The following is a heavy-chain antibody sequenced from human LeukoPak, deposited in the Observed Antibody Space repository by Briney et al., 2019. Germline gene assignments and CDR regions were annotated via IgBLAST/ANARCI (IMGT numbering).Heavy chain of an antibody. CDR1: GGSFSGYY. V-gene: IGHV4-34*01. CDR3: ARDGDRYYGSGSYVDP. CDR2: INHSGST. Sequence: SETLSLTCAVYGGSFSGYYWSWIRQPPGKGLEWIGEINHSGSTNYNPSLKSRVTISVDTSKNQFSLKLSSVTAADTAVYYCARDGDRYYGSGSYVDPWGQGTLVTVSS. J-gene: IGHJ5*02. D-gene: IGHD3-10*01.